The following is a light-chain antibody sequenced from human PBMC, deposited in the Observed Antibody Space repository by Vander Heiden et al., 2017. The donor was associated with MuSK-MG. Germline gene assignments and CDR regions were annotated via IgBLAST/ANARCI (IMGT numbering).Light chain of an antibody. CDR3: CSYAGSYTWV. CDR2: DVS. CDR1: SSDVGGYNY. V-gene: IGLV2-11*01. Sequence: SALTQPRSVSGSPGQSVTISCTGTSSDVGGYNYVSWYQQHPGKAPKLMIYDVSKRPAGVPDRFSGSKAGNTASLTISGLQAEDEADYYCCSYAGSYTWVFDGGTKLTVL. J-gene: IGLJ3*02.